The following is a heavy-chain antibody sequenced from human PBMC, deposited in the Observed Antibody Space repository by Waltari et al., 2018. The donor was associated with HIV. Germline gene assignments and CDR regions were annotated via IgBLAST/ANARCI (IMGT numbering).Heavy chain of an antibody. J-gene: IGHJ4*02. CDR3: ARDIKLRPTSFDY. V-gene: IGHV1-18*04. CDR1: GYPVLHYG. CDR2: VNPYKGNT. Sequence: QVELVQSGAELKKPGAAVTVPCRGSGYPVLHYGISWVRQGPAQGLEWMGWVNPYKGNTKHAQNFQDRVTMTTDTSTNTAYMELRSLRSDDSGVYYCARDIKLRPTSFDYWGQGTLVTVSS.